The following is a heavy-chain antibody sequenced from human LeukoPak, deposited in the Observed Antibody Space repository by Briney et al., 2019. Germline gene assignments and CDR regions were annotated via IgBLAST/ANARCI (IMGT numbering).Heavy chain of an antibody. CDR3: ARIAGYSSSWYYFDY. V-gene: IGHV7-4-1*02. J-gene: IGHJ4*02. CDR1: GYTFTSYY. D-gene: IGHD6-13*01. Sequence: ASVKVSCKASGYTFTSYYMHWVRQAPGQGLEWMGWINTNTGSPTYAQGFTGRFVFSLDTSVSTAYLQISSLKAEDTAVYYCARIAGYSSSWYYFDYWGQGTLVTVSS. CDR2: INTNTGSP.